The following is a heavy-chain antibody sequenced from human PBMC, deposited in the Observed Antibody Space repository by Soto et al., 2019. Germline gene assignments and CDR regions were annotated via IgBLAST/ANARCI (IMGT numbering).Heavy chain of an antibody. Sequence: QVQLQESGPGLVKPSETLSLTCTVSGGSISSYYWSWIRQPPGKGLEWIGYIYYSGGTTYNPSLKSRVTISVDTSKDQFSLNLNSMTAADTAVYYCARHNYGSGSTYCDYWGQGTLVTVSS. J-gene: IGHJ4*02. CDR3: ARHNYGSGSTYCDY. CDR1: GGSISSYY. CDR2: IYYSGGT. V-gene: IGHV4-59*08. D-gene: IGHD3-10*01.